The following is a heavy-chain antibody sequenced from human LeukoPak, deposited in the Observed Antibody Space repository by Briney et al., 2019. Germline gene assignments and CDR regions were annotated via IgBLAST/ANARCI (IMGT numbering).Heavy chain of an antibody. CDR1: GGSITRYY. Sequence: SETLSLTCTVSGGSITRYYWNWIRQPPGKGLEWIGYIPYSGSATYNPSLKRRATLSVDTSKNQFSLSLTSVTAADAAVYYCARWRRSGSQRPFDIWGQGTMVTVST. CDR3: ARWRRSGSQRPFDI. D-gene: IGHD1-26*01. V-gene: IGHV4-59*01. J-gene: IGHJ3*02. CDR2: IPYSGSA.